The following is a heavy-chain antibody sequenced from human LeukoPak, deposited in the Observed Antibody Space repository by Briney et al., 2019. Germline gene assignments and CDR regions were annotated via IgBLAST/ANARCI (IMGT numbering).Heavy chain of an antibody. CDR3: ARGIVGATSAGNYFDY. J-gene: IGHJ4*02. CDR2: IYTSGST. V-gene: IGHV4-4*08. CDR1: GGSLSSYY. D-gene: IGHD1-26*01. Sequence: SETLSLTCTVSGGSLSSYYWSWIRQPPGKGLEWIGRIYTSGSTNYNPSLKSRVTISVDTSKNQFSLKLSSVTAADTAVYYCARGIVGATSAGNYFDYWGQGTLVTVSS.